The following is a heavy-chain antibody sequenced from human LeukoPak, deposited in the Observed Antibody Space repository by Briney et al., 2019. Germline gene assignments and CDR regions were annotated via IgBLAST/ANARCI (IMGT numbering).Heavy chain of an antibody. CDR2: ITDNGGTR. CDR3: AIQISGSVY. CDR1: GFTFSTFT. J-gene: IGHJ4*02. D-gene: IGHD6-19*01. V-gene: IGHV3-64*01. Sequence: GGSLRLSCAASGFTFSTFTMHWVRQAPGKGLEYVSGITDNGGTRNYANSVKGRFTISRDNSKNTLYLQMGSLRPDDMAVYYCAIQISGSVYGGQGTLATVSS.